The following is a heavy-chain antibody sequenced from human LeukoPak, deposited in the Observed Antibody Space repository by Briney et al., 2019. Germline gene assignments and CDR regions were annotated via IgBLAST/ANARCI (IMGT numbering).Heavy chain of an antibody. Sequence: GGSLSLSCAASGFTFSDYYMSWLRQAPGKGLEWVSYISSSGSTIYYADSVKGRFTISRDNAKNSLYLQMNSLRAEDTAVYYCATLRDIVVVATTPTDVWGKGTTVIVSS. CDR2: ISSSGSTI. CDR3: ATLRDIVVVATTPTDV. D-gene: IGHD2-2*01. V-gene: IGHV3-11*04. J-gene: IGHJ6*04. CDR1: GFTFSDYY.